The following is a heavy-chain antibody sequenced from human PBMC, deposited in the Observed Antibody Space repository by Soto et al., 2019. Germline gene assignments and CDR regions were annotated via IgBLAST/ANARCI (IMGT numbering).Heavy chain of an antibody. J-gene: IGHJ5*02. CDR1: GYTFTGYY. V-gene: IGHV1-2*02. Sequence: QVQLVQSGAEVKEPGASVKVSCKASGYTFTGYYMHWARQAPGQGLEWMGWIKSFNGDTNYAQKFQGSVTLTRDTSISTAYMELSRLKSDDTAVYYCARVVSPYYDVLTGNWFDPWGQGTLVTVS. CDR3: ARVVSPYYDVLTGNWFDP. D-gene: IGHD3-9*01. CDR2: IKSFNGDT.